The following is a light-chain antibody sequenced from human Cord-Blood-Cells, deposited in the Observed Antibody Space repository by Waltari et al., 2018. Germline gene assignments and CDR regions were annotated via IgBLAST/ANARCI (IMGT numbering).Light chain of an antibody. J-gene: IGLJ2*01. CDR1: SLRSYY. CDR2: GKN. V-gene: IGLV3-19*01. CDR3: NSRYSSGNRGVV. Sequence: SSELAQAPAVSVALGNPVRITCQGDSLRSYYARWYQQKPGQAPVLVIYGKNNRPSEIPDRFSGSSSENTASLTITGAQAEDEADYYCNSRYSSGNRGVVFGGGTKLTVL.